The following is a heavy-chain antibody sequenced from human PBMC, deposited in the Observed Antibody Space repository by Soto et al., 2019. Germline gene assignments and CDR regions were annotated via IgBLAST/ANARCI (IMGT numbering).Heavy chain of an antibody. D-gene: IGHD3-3*01. Sequence: ASVKVSCKASGGTFSSYAISWVRQAPGQGLEWMGGIIPIFGTANYAQKFQGRVTITADESTSTAYMELSSLRSEDTAVYYCARDRPPLRFLEVRRGDAFDMWGQGPMVTVSS. CDR1: GGTFSSYA. V-gene: IGHV1-69*13. J-gene: IGHJ3*02. CDR2: IIPIFGTA. CDR3: ARDRPPLRFLEVRRGDAFDM.